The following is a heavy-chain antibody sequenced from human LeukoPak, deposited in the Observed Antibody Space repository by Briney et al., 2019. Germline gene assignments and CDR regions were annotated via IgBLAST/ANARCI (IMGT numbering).Heavy chain of an antibody. CDR3: ARDPITKQWLVREAFFDY. V-gene: IGHV3-30-3*01. CDR2: ISYDGNNK. J-gene: IGHJ4*02. Sequence: PGRSLRLSCAASGFTFSSYAIRWVRQAPGKGLEWVALISYDGNNKYYADSVKGRFTISRDNSKNTLYLQMNSLRAEDTAVYYCARDPITKQWLVREAFFDYWGQGTLVTVPS. CDR1: GFTFSSYA. D-gene: IGHD6-19*01.